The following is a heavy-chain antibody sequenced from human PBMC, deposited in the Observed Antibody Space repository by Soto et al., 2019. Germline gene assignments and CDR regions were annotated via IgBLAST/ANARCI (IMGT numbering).Heavy chain of an antibody. CDR1: GGSVSSGSYS. D-gene: IGHD1-26*01. CDR2: IYHSGTT. V-gene: IGHV4-61*01. Sequence: QVQLQESGPGLVKPSETLSLTCTVSGGSVSSGSYSWSWMRQPPGKGLEWIGYIYHSGTTNYNPSLNSRVTISVDTSKNQFSLKLSSVTAADTAVYYCARGGGSYYIAYWGQGTLVTVSS. J-gene: IGHJ4*02. CDR3: ARGGGSYYIAY.